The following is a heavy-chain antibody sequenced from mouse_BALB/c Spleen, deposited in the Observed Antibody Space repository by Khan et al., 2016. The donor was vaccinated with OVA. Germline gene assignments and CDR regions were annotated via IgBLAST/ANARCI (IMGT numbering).Heavy chain of an antibody. J-gene: IGHJ3*01. V-gene: IGHV1-7*01. CDR2: INPATDYT. D-gene: IGHD1-1*01. Sequence: VKLLESGAELAKPGASVKMSCKASGYIFTSYWMHWVKQRPGQGLEWIGYINPATDYTEYNQKFKNKATLTADKSSSTAYMQLSSLTSEDSAVYYCVNHGSSSAWFTYWGQGTPVTVSA. CDR1: GYIFTSYW. CDR3: VNHGSSSAWFTY.